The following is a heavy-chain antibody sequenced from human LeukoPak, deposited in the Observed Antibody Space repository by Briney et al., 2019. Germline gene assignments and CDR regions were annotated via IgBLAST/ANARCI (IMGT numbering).Heavy chain of an antibody. J-gene: IGHJ4*02. D-gene: IGHD6-19*01. CDR3: ARDIFVAGHFDY. Sequence: SETLSLTCTVSGYSISSGYYWGWIRQPPGKGLEWIGSLYHSGSTYYNPSLKSRVTISVDTSKNQFSLKLTSVTAADTAIYYCARDIFVAGHFDYWGQGTLVTVSS. V-gene: IGHV4-38-2*02. CDR2: LYHSGST. CDR1: GYSISSGYY.